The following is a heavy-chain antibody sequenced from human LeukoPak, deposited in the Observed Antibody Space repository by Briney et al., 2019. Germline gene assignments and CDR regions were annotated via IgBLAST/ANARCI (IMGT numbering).Heavy chain of an antibody. CDR1: GFTFSGSD. D-gene: IGHD3-22*01. J-gene: IGHJ3*02. Sequence: GGSLRLSCAASGFTFSGSDIHWVRQTSGKGLEWVGHIRSKTNNYATADAASVKGRFTFSRDDSKNTAYIQMNSLKTEDTAVYYCTRHNYDRSGYGAFDIWGQGTMVTVSS. V-gene: IGHV3-73*01. CDR2: IRSKTNNYAT. CDR3: TRHNYDRSGYGAFDI.